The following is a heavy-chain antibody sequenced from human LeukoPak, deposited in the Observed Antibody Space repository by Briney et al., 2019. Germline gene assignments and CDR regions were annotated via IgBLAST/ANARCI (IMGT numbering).Heavy chain of an antibody. V-gene: IGHV4-39*07. Sequence: PSETLSLTCTVSGGSLSSSSYYWGWIRQPPGKGLEWIGSIYYSGSTYYNPSIKSRVTISVDTSKSQFSLKLSSVTAADTAVYYCARVSSSWYQDWYFDLWGRGTLVTVSS. CDR2: IYYSGST. CDR3: ARVSSSWYQDWYFDL. J-gene: IGHJ2*01. CDR1: GGSLSSSSYY. D-gene: IGHD6-13*01.